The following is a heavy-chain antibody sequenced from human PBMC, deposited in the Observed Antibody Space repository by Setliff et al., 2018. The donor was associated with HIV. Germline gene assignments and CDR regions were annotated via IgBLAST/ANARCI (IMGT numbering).Heavy chain of an antibody. D-gene: IGHD2-21*01. J-gene: IGHJ3*02. V-gene: IGHV3-30*04. Sequence: PGGSLRLSCAASGFTFSSYAMHWVRQAPGKGLEWVAVISYDGSNKYYADSVKGRFTISRDNSKNTLYLQMNSLRAEDTAVYYCARTLRLFDAFDIWGQGTMVTVS. CDR2: ISYDGSNK. CDR3: ARTLRLFDAFDI. CDR1: GFTFSSYA.